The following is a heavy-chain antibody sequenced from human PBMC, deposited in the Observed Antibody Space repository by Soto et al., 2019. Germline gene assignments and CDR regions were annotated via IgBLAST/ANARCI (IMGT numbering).Heavy chain of an antibody. J-gene: IGHJ5*02. CDR1: GFTFSSYS. Sequence: GGSLRLSCAASGFTFSSYSMNWVRQAPGKGLEWVSSISSSSSYIYYADSVKGRFTISRDNAKNSLYLQMNSLRAEDTAVYYCARDLTAAGTDGLNWFDPWGQGTLVTAPQ. V-gene: IGHV3-21*01. D-gene: IGHD6-13*01. CDR3: ARDLTAAGTDGLNWFDP. CDR2: ISSSSSYI.